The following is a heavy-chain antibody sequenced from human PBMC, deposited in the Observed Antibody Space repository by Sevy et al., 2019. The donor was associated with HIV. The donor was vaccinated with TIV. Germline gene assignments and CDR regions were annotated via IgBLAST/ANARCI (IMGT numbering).Heavy chain of an antibody. D-gene: IGHD6-19*01. CDR2: IRSTAKSYAT. V-gene: IGHV3-73*01. J-gene: IGHJ4*02. Sequence: GGSLRLSCAASGFTFAGSTMYWVRQASGKGLEWVARIRSTAKSYATAYAASVKGRFTISRDDSRNTAHLQMNSLKTEDTAVYYCSSQRTIAVAGDYSDYWGQGTLVTVSS. CDR1: GFTFAGST. CDR3: SSQRTIAVAGDYSDY.